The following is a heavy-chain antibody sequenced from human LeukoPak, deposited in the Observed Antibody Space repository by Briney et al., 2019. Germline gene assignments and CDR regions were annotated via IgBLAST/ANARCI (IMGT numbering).Heavy chain of an antibody. D-gene: IGHD3-22*01. CDR2: IIPIFGTA. CDR1: GGTFSSYA. V-gene: IGHV1-69*06. CDR3: ATMTTFDP. Sequence: SVKVSCKASGGTFSSYAISWVRQAPGQGLEWMGGIIPIFGTANYAQKFQGRVTITADTTTDTTYMELNNLRSEDTAVYYCATMTTFDPWGQGTLVTVSP. J-gene: IGHJ5*02.